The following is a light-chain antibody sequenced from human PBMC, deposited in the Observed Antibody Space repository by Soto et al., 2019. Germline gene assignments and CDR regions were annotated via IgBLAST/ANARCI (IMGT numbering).Light chain of an antibody. CDR2: AAS. Sequence: DIQLTQSPSFLSASVGERVTITCRASQGIRVFLAWYQQKPGKAPKLLIYAASTLQTGVPTRFSGIASGTEFTLIISNLQPADFATYYCQQFNVYPLTFGGGTKVEIK. J-gene: IGKJ4*01. CDR1: QGIRVF. CDR3: QQFNVYPLT. V-gene: IGKV1-9*01.